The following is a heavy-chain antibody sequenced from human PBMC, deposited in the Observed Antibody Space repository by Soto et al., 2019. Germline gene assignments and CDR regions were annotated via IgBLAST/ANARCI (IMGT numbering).Heavy chain of an antibody. Sequence: SVKVSCKASGYNFTRYYIHWVRQAPGQGLEWLGIINPSAGSTSYAQKFQDRVTMTRDTSTSTVYMQLSSLRSEDTAEYFCARHDYGDYFTFDYWGQGTLVTVSS. CDR2: INPSAGST. J-gene: IGHJ4*02. CDR3: ARHDYGDYFTFDY. D-gene: IGHD4-17*01. CDR1: GYNFTRYY. V-gene: IGHV1-46*01.